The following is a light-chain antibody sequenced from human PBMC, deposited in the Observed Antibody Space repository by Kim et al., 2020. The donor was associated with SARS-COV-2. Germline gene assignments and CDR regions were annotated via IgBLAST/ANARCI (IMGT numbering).Light chain of an antibody. J-gene: IGKJ1*01. Sequence: DIQLTHSPPFLSASVGDRVTITCRASQGISTYLAWYQQIPGKAPKLLIYRASTLQSGVPSRFSGSGSGTEFTLTISNLQPEDFAIYYFQQLNKPPWTFGQGTKVDIK. CDR1: QGISTY. CDR2: RAS. V-gene: IGKV1-9*01. CDR3: QQLNKPPWT.